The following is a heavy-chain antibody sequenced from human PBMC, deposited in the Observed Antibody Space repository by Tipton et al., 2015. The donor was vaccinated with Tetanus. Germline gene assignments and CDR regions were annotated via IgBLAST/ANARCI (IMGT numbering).Heavy chain of an antibody. CDR1: GFTFSDFG. J-gene: IGHJ4*02. CDR2: ISGTGGTK. V-gene: IGHV3-11*04. Sequence: SLRLSCAASGFTFSDFGFNWVRQAPGKGLEWIAYISGTGGTKYYADSVKGRFTISRDNADNSVNLQMSSLREEDSAVYYCARQVAFDYWGQGTLVTVSS. CDR3: ARQVAFDY.